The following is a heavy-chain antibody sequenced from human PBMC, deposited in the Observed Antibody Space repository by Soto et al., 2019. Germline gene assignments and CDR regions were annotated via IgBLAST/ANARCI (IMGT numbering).Heavy chain of an antibody. V-gene: IGHV1-69*01. CDR3: ARSQGSSTSLEIYYYYYYGMDV. CDR1: GGTFSSYA. J-gene: IGHJ6*02. CDR2: IIAISGTA. Sequence: QVQLVQSGAEVKKPGSSVKVSCKASGGTFSSYAIIWVRQAPGQGLEWMGGIIAISGTANYAQKFQGRVTITADESTSTAYMELSSLRSEDTAVYYCARSQGSSTSLEIYYYYYYGMDVWGHGTTVTVSS. D-gene: IGHD2-2*01.